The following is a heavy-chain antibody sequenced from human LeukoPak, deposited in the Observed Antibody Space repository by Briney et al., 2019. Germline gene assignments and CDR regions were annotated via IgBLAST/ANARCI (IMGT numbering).Heavy chain of an antibody. CDR2: ISSSSSYI. D-gene: IGHD3-3*01. CDR1: GFTFSSYS. Sequence: GGSLRLSCAASGFTFSSYSMNWVRQAPGKGLEWVSSISSSSSYIYYADSVKGRFTISRDNAKNSLYLQMNSLRAEDTAVYYCARSNYGFWSGPDYWGQGTLVTVSS. J-gene: IGHJ4*02. V-gene: IGHV3-21*01. CDR3: ARSNYGFWSGPDY.